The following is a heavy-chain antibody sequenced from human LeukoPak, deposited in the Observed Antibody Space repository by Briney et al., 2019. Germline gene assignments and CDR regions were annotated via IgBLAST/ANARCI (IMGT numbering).Heavy chain of an antibody. J-gene: IGHJ4*02. V-gene: IGHV3-23*01. CDR3: AKVLYSVNNFNMIFDK. CDR1: GFIFNNYG. Sequence: GSLRLSCAASGFIFNNYGLVWVRQAPGKGLEWVSAISGSGGSTYYADSVKGRFTISRDNSKNTLYLQMNSLRAEDTAVYYCAKVLYSVNNFNMIFDKWGQGTLVTVAS. CDR2: ISGSGGST. D-gene: IGHD1-1*01.